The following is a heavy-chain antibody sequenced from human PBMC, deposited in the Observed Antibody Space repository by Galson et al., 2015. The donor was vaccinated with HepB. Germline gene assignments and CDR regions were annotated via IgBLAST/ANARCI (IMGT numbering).Heavy chain of an antibody. Sequence: SLRLSCAASGFTFSSYGMHWVRQAPGKGLEWVAVISYDGSNKYYADSVKGRFTISRDNSKNTLYLQMNSLRAEDTAVYYCAKTIIADYYYYMDVWGKGTTVTVSS. J-gene: IGHJ6*03. CDR3: AKTIIADYYYYMDV. CDR2: ISYDGSNK. V-gene: IGHV3-30*18. CDR1: GFTFSSYG. D-gene: IGHD5-12*01.